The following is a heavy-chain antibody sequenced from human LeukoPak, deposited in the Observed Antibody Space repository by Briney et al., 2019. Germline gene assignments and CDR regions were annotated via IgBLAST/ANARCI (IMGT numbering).Heavy chain of an antibody. CDR2: ISYDGSNK. CDR1: GFTFSSYA. CDR3: ARLPFGESTPFDY. J-gene: IGHJ4*02. Sequence: PGGSLRLSCAASGFTFSSYAMHWVRRAPGKGLEWVAVISYDGSNKYYADSVKGRFTISRDNSKNTLYLQMNSLRAEDTAVYYCARLPFGESTPFDYWGQGTLVTVSS. D-gene: IGHD3-10*01. V-gene: IGHV3-30-3*01.